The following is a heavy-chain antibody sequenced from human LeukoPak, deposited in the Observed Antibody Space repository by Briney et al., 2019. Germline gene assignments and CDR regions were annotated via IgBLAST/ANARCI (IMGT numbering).Heavy chain of an antibody. CDR2: ISGSGGST. V-gene: IGHV3-23*01. CDR1: GFTFSSYA. CDR3: ARDRVEWELLRWFDP. J-gene: IGHJ5*02. Sequence: PGGSLRLSCAASGFTFSSYAMSWVRQAPGKGLEWVSAISGSGGSTYYADSVKGRFTISRDNAKNSLYLQMDSLRAEDTAVYYCARDRVEWELLRWFDPWGQGTLVTVSS. D-gene: IGHD1-26*01.